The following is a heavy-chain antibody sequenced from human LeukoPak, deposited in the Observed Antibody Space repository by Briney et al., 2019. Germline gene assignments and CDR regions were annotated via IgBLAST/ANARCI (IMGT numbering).Heavy chain of an antibody. V-gene: IGHV3-30*04. J-gene: IGHJ4*02. CDR1: GFTFSSYA. Sequence: GGSLRLPCAASGFTFSSYAMQWVRQAPGKGLEWVAVISYDGSNKYYADSVKGRFTIPRHNSKNTLYLQMNSLRAEDTAVYYCARDRAVSSWSNRNDYWGQGTLVTVSS. D-gene: IGHD6-13*01. CDR3: ARDRAVSSWSNRNDY. CDR2: ISYDGSNK.